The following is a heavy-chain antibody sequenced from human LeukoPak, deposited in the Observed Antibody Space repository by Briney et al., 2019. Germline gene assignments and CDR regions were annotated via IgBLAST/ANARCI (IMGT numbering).Heavy chain of an antibody. CDR3: AKAGAVTYMDV. CDR2: IWYDGSNK. V-gene: IGHV3-33*06. D-gene: IGHD6-19*01. CDR1: GFTFSSYG. J-gene: IGHJ6*03. Sequence: GGSLRLSCAASGFTFSSYGMHWVRQAPGKGLEWVAVIWYDGSNKYYADSVKGRFTISRDNSKNTLYLQMNSLRAADTAVSYCAKAGAVTYMDVWGNGTTVTVSS.